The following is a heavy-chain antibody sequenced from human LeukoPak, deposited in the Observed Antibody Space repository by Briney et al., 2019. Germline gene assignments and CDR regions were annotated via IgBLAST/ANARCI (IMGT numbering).Heavy chain of an antibody. D-gene: IGHD3-22*01. Sequence: SETLSLTCTVSGGSISSYYWSWIRQPPGKGLEWIGYIYYSGSTNYNPFLKSRVTISVDTSKNQFSLKLNSVTAADTAVYYCARRLYYDSSGYFGGDYFDYWGQGTLVTVSS. J-gene: IGHJ4*02. CDR2: IYYSGST. CDR1: GGSISSYY. CDR3: ARRLYYDSSGYFGGDYFDY. V-gene: IGHV4-59*08.